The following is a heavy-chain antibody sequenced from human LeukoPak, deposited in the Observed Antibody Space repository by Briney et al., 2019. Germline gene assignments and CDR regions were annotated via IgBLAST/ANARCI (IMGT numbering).Heavy chain of an antibody. CDR2: ISSSGSTI. CDR1: GFTFSSYE. V-gene: IGHV3-48*03. Sequence: GSLRLSCAASGFTFSSYEMNWVRQAPGKGLEWVSYISSSGSTIYYADSVKGRFTISRDSAKNSLYLQMNSLRAEDTAVYYCARDPSNYDILTGAYYYYYGMDVWGKGTTVTVSS. CDR3: ARDPSNYDILTGAYYYYYGMDV. J-gene: IGHJ6*04. D-gene: IGHD3-9*01.